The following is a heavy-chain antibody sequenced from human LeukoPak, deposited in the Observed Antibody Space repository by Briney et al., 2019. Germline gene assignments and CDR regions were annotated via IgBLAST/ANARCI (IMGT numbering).Heavy chain of an antibody. D-gene: IGHD3-22*01. CDR2: IYYSGST. J-gene: IGHJ4*02. CDR1: GGSISSSSYH. Sequence: PSETLSLACTVSGGSISSSSYHWGWIRQLPGKGLEWNGTIYYSGSTYYNPSLKSRVTISVDTSKNQFSLKLSSVTAADTAVYYCARLYYYDSSGYYYVGGSFDYWGQGTLVTVSS. V-gene: IGHV4-39*01. CDR3: ARLYYYDSSGYYYVGGSFDY.